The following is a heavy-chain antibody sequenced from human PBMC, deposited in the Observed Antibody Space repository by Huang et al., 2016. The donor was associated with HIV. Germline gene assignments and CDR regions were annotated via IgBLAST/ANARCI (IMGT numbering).Heavy chain of an antibody. D-gene: IGHD5-12*01. J-gene: IGHJ4*02. CDR1: GYTFADYF. Sequence: QVQLVQSGAEVKKPGASVKVSCTPSGYTFADYFIHWVRQAPGQGLEGRAWLKHKNGATNYAQKFLGRVTVTGDTSIKTAYMEFSGLTSDDTANYYCTRDGVAPDEEFDYWGQGTLIIVSS. CDR3: TRDGVAPDEEFDY. CDR2: LKHKNGAT. V-gene: IGHV1-2*02.